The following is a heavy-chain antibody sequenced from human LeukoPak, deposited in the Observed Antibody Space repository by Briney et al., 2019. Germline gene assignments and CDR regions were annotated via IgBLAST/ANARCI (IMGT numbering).Heavy chain of an antibody. CDR3: ASGQFFGVVIMSYYYYGMDV. V-gene: IGHV1-69*04. D-gene: IGHD3-3*01. J-gene: IGHJ6*02. Sequence: SVKVSCKASGGTFSSYAISWVRQAPGQGLEWMGRIIPILGIANYAQKFQGRVTITADKSTSTAYMELSSLRSEDTAVYYCASGQFFGVVIMSYYYYGMDVWGQGTTVTVSS. CDR2: IIPILGIA. CDR1: GGTFSSYA.